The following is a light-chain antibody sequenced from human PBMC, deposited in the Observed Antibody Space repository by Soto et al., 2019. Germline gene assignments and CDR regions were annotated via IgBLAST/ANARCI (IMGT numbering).Light chain of an antibody. CDR3: QQSYSTTWT. J-gene: IGKJ1*01. CDR2: AAS. Sequence: DIQMTQSPSTLSGSVGDRATITCRASQGISTYLNWYQQKPGKAPKLLIYAASSLQSGVPSRFSGSGSETDFTLTISSLQPEDFATYSCQQSYSTTWTFGQGTKVDIK. V-gene: IGKV1-39*01. CDR1: QGISTY.